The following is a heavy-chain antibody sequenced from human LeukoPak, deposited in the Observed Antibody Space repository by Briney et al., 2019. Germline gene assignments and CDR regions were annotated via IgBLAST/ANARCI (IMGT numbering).Heavy chain of an antibody. CDR2: INPNSGGT. CDR1: GYTFTGYY. CDR3: ARSRGPDYYGSGSYFDYYYYMDV. D-gene: IGHD3-10*01. V-gene: IGHV1-2*02. Sequence: GASVKVSCKASGYTFTGYYMHWVRQAPGQGLEWMGWINPNSGGTKYAQNFQGRVTMTSDTSSSTAYMELSRLISNDTAVYYCARSRGPDYYGSGSYFDYYYYMDVWGRGTTVTISS. J-gene: IGHJ6*03.